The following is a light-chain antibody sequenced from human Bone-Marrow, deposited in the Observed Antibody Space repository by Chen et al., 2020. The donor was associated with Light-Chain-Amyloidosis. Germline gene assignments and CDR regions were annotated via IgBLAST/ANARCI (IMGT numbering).Light chain of an antibody. J-gene: IGKJ1*01. V-gene: IGKV3-15*01. CDR2: GAS. CDR3: QQHRT. CDR1: QSVSSN. Sequence: EIVMTQSPATLSVFPGARATLSCRSSQSVSSNLAWYQQKPGQAPRLLIYGASTRATGIPARFSGSGSGTEFTLTISSMQSEDFAVYFCQQHRTFGQGTKVEVK.